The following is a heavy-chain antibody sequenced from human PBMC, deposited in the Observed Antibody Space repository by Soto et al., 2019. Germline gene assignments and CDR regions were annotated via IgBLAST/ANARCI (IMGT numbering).Heavy chain of an antibody. CDR1: GFTFSSYA. CDR2: ISGSGGST. CDR3: AKGVWGAYYYDSSGYYPDY. V-gene: IGHV3-23*01. J-gene: IGHJ4*02. D-gene: IGHD3-22*01. Sequence: GGSLRLSCAASGFTFSSYAMSWVRQAPGKGLEWVSAISGSGGSTYYADSVKGRFTISRDNSKNTLYLQMNSLRAEDTAVYYCAKGVWGAYYYDSSGYYPDYWGQGTLVTVSS.